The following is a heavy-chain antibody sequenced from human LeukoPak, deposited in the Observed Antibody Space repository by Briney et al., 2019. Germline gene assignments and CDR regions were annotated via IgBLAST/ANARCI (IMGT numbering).Heavy chain of an antibody. Sequence: SETLSLTCAVYVGSFSGYYWSWIRQPAGKRLEWIGRIYTSGSTNYNPSLKSRVTMSVDTSKNQFSLKLSSVTAADTAVYYCARESQLVPFDYWGQGTLVTVSS. J-gene: IGHJ4*02. V-gene: IGHV4-4*07. CDR2: IYTSGST. D-gene: IGHD6-13*01. CDR3: ARESQLVPFDY. CDR1: VGSFSGYY.